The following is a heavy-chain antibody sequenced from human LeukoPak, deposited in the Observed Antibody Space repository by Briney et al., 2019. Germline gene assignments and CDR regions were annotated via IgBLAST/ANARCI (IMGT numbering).Heavy chain of an antibody. CDR2: IYHSGST. CDR1: GGSISSSNW. CDR3: ARGGYYDFWSGYYTWHYYYGMDV. V-gene: IGHV4-4*02. Sequence: PSETLSLTCAVSGGSISSSNWWSWVRQPPGKGLEWIGEIYHSGSTNYNPSLKSRVTISVDKSKNQFSLKLSSVTAADTAVYYCARGGYYDFWSGYYTWHYYYGMDVWGQGTTVTVSS. D-gene: IGHD3-3*01. J-gene: IGHJ6*02.